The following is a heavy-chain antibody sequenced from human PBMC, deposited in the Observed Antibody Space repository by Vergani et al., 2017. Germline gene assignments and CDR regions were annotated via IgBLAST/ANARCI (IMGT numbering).Heavy chain of an antibody. CDR2: VKSDGNSA. V-gene: IGHV3-74*03. J-gene: IGHJ5*02. D-gene: IGHD2-21*02. CDR3: ARARCGGACFMSKWLDT. CDR1: GFTLGQYW. Sequence: VQMVESGGGVVQPGGSLRLSCAASGFTLGQYWMHWVRQTPGTGLEWVSRVKSDGNSAMYADSVKGRFTISRDNSKNTLYLEMKSLRVEDTAVYYCARARCGGACFMSKWLDTWGQGTLVSVSS.